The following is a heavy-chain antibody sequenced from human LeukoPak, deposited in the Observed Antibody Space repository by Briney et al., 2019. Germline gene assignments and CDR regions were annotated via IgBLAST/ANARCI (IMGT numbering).Heavy chain of an antibody. CDR2: IIPIFGTA. CDR1: GGTFSSYA. Sequence: GASVKVSCKASGGTFSSYAISWVRQAPGQGLEWMGGIIPIFGTANYAQKFQGRVTITTDESTSTAYMELSSLRSEDTAVYYCASNYGDYAPFDYWGQGTLATVSS. V-gene: IGHV1-69*05. CDR3: ASNYGDYAPFDY. J-gene: IGHJ4*02. D-gene: IGHD4-17*01.